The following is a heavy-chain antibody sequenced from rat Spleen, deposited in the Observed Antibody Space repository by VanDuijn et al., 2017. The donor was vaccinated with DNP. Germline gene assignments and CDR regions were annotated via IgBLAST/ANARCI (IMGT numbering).Heavy chain of an antibody. V-gene: IGHV3-1*01. D-gene: IGHD1-5*01. CDR1: AYSITTNY. J-gene: IGHJ2*01. CDR3: ARWNIGTTTLDY. CDR2: ISYSGTT. Sequence: EVQLQESGPGLVKPSQSLSLTCSVTAYSITTNYWGWIRKFPQNKMEYIGHISYSGTTNYNPSLKSRISITRDTSKNQFFLQLNSVTSGDTATYYCARWNIGTTTLDYWGQGVMVTVSS.